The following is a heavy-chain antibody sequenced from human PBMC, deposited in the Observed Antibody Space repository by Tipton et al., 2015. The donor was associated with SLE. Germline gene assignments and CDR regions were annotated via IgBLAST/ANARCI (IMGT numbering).Heavy chain of an antibody. D-gene: IGHD3-22*01. CDR2: IYYSGST. CDR1: GGSISSHY. V-gene: IGHV4-59*11. CDR3: ARGVGDSSGYYLRYWYFDL. J-gene: IGHJ2*01. Sequence: TLSLTCTVSGGSISSHYWSWIRRPPGKGLEWIGYIYYSGSTYYNLSLKSRVTISVDTSKNQFSLKLSSVTAADTAVYYCARGVGDSSGYYLRYWYFDLWGRGTLVTVSS.